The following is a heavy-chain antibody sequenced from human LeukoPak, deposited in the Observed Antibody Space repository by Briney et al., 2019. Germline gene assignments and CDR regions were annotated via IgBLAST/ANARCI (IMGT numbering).Heavy chain of an antibody. CDR1: GGTFSSYA. V-gene: IGHV1-18*01. D-gene: IGHD6-13*01. CDR3: AREEGVRQQLEPLDY. J-gene: IGHJ4*02. Sequence: ASVKVSCKASGGTFSSYAISRVRQAPGQGLEWMGWISAYNGNTNYAQKLQGRVTMTTDTSTSTAYMELRSLRSDDTAVYYCAREEGVRQQLEPLDYWGQGTLVTVSS. CDR2: ISAYNGNT.